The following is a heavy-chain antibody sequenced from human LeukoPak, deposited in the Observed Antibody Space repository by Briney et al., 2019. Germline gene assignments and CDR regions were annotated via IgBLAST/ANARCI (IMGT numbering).Heavy chain of an antibody. CDR3: ARADYSSSWSHEYFYMDV. CDR1: GASISSPGYS. CDR2: VYNSGNT. V-gene: IGHV4-30-4*07. J-gene: IGHJ6*03. Sequence: PSETLSLTCAVSGASISSPGYSWSWIRQPPGKALEWIGYVYNSGNTFYNPSLKSRLTMSVDTSKNQFSLNLRSVTAADTAVYYCARADYSSSWSHEYFYMDVWGKGTTVTVSS. D-gene: IGHD6-13*01.